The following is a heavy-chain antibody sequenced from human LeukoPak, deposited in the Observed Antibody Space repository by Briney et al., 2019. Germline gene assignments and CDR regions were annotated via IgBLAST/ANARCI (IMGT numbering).Heavy chain of an antibody. J-gene: IGHJ4*02. Sequence: GASVKVSCKASGYTFSSYDFNWVRQAPGQGLEWMGWISAYNGNTNYAQKLQGRVTMTTDTSTSTAYMELRSLRSDDTAVYYCARSITIFGVVIYYFDYWGQGTLVTVSS. CDR2: ISAYNGNT. V-gene: IGHV1-18*01. CDR3: ARSITIFGVVIYYFDY. CDR1: GYTFSSYD. D-gene: IGHD3-3*01.